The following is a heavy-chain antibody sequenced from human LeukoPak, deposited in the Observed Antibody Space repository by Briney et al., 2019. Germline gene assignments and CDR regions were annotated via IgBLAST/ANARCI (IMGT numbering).Heavy chain of an antibody. J-gene: IGHJ4*02. V-gene: IGHV1-2*02. CDR2: INPNSGGT. CDR3: ARWLQSGHWDY. CDR1: GYTFTGYY. Sequence: ASVKVSCKASGYTFTGYYMHWVRQAPRQGLEWMGWINPNSGGTNYAQKFQGRVTMTRDTSISTAYMGLSRLRSDDTAVYYCARWLQSGHWDYWGQGTLVTVSS. D-gene: IGHD5-12*01.